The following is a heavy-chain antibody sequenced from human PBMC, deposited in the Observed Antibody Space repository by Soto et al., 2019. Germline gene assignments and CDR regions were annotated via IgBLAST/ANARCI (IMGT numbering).Heavy chain of an antibody. CDR1: GYTFSTYG. J-gene: IGHJ6*02. CDR3: ARDWSALTLPDV. V-gene: IGHV1-18*04. CDR2: ISTDSGDT. D-gene: IGHD3-3*01. Sequence: ASVKVSCKASGYTFSTYGISWARQAPGQGLEWMGWISTDSGDTTYAQKFQARVTMTTDTSTTTAYMELRSLRSDDTAVYYCARDWSALTLPDVWGQGTTVTASS.